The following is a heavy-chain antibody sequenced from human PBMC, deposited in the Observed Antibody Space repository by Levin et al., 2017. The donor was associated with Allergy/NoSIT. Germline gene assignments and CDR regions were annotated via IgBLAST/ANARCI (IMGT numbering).Heavy chain of an antibody. CDR1: GYTFTGYY. Sequence: ASVKVSCKASGYTFTGYYMHWVRQAPGQGLEWMGWINPNSGGTNYAQKFQGRVTMTRDTSISTAYMELSRLRSDDTAVYYCARGIVVVTAIYGMDVWGQGTTVTVSS. CDR3: ARGIVVVTAIYGMDV. J-gene: IGHJ6*02. V-gene: IGHV1-2*02. CDR2: INPNSGGT. D-gene: IGHD2-21*02.